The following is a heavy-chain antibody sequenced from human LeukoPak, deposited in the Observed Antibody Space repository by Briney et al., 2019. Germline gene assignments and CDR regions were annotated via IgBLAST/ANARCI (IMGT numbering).Heavy chain of an antibody. D-gene: IGHD6-13*01. CDR3: ARVTSLSSSWYTYFDY. V-gene: IGHV1-18*01. CDR1: GYTFTSYG. Sequence: ASVKVSCKASGYTFTSYGISWVRQAPGQGLEWMGWISAYNGNTNYAQKLQGRVTMTTDTSTSTAYMELRSLRSDDTAVYYCARVTSLSSSWYTYFDYWGQGTLVTVSS. CDR2: ISAYNGNT. J-gene: IGHJ4*02.